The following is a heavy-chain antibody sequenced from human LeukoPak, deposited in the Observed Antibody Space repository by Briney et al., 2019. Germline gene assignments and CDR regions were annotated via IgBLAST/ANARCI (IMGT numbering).Heavy chain of an antibody. CDR3: ARGKYSFDY. CDR1: GFTFSDSY. V-gene: IGHV3-11*01. CDR2: ISSSGSTI. J-gene: IGHJ4*02. Sequence: GGSLRLSCAASGFTFSDSYMSWIRQAPGKGLEYISYISSSGSTIYYADSVKGRFALSRDNAKNSLSLEMNSLRAEDTAVYYCARGKYSFDYWGQGTLVTVSS.